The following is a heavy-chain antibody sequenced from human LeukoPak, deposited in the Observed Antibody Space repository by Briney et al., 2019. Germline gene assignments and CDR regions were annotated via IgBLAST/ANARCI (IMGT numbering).Heavy chain of an antibody. D-gene: IGHD2-2*01. CDR1: GCTFGDYA. J-gene: IGHJ4*02. CDR2: ISSKAYGGST. V-gene: IGHV3-49*04. Sequence: GGSLRLSCTASGCTFGDYAMNWVRQAPGKGLEWVGFISSKAYGGSTEYAASVRGRFTISRDDSNSIAYLQMNSLKTEDTAVYYCTRGGFPAAMPFDYCGQGTLVTVSS. CDR3: TRGGFPAAMPFDY.